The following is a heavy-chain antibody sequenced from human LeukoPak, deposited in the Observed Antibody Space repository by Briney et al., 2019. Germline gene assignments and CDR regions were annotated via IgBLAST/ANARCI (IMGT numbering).Heavy chain of an antibody. CDR1: GFTFSSYT. V-gene: IGHV3-64D*06. CDR2: ITNNRGNT. CDR3: VIVRGYFDSSGSDY. D-gene: IGHD3-9*01. J-gene: IGHJ4*02. Sequence: GGSLRLSCSASGFTFSSYTIHWVRQAPGKGLEFVSAITNNRGNTYYADSVKGRFTISRDNYKNTVYLQMSSLRAEDTAVYYCVIVRGYFDSSGSDYWGQGTLVTVSS.